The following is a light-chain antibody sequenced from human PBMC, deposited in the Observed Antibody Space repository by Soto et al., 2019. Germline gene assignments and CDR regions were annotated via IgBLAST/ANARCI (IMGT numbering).Light chain of an antibody. J-gene: IGLJ2*01. Sequence: QSELTQPPSVSGAPGQRVTISCTGSYSNIGAGYEVHWYQQVPGTAPKLLVSGHNNRPSGVPDRFFGSKSGTSASLTIIGLQAEDEADYYCASWDGGRSGFFGGGTKVTVL. CDR2: GHN. CDR3: ASWDGGRSGF. V-gene: IGLV1-40*01. CDR1: YSNIGAGYE.